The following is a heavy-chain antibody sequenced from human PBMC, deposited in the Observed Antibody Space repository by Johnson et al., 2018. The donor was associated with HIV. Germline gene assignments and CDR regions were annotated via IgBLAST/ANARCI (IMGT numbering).Heavy chain of an antibody. V-gene: IGHV3-20*04. J-gene: IGHJ3*02. CDR2: INWHGGST. D-gene: IGHD1-26*01. CDR3: SRDGWEQRGETVGDGFDI. Sequence: MQLVESGGGVVQPGRSLRLSCAASGFTFSSYAMSWVRQTPGKGLEWVSGINWHGGSTGYADSVKGRFTISRDNTKNSVYLQMNSLRVEDTAFYYCSRDGWEQRGETVGDGFDIWGQGTMVTVSS. CDR1: GFTFSSYA.